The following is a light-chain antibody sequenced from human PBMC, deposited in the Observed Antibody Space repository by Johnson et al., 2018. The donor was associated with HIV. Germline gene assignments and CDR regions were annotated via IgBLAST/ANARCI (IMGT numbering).Light chain of an antibody. Sequence: QSVLTQPPSVSAAPGQRVTISCSGSSSNIGNNYVSWYQQVPGAAPKLLIYDNSKRPSGIPDRFSGSKSGTSATLGITGLQTGDEADYYCGTWDSSLSIGAVFGTGTKVTVL. V-gene: IGLV1-51*01. J-gene: IGLJ1*01. CDR2: DNS. CDR3: GTWDSSLSIGAV. CDR1: SSNIGNNY.